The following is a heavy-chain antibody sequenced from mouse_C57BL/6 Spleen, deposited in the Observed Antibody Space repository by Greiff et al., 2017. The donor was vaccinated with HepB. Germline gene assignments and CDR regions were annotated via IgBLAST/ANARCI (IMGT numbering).Heavy chain of an antibody. V-gene: IGHV14-2*01. CDR1: GFTFNDYY. CDR3: ARNDALDY. Sequence: EVKLQESGAELVKPGASVKLSCTASGFTFNDYYMHWVKQRTEQGLEWIGRIDPEDGETKYAPKIQGKATLTADKSSNTAYLHLRSLTSEDTAVYYFARNDALDYWGQGTSVTVSS. CDR2: IDPEDGET. J-gene: IGHJ4*01.